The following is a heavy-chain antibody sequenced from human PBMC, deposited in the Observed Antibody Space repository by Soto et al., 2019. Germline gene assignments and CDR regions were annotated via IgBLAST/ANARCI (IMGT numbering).Heavy chain of an antibody. Sequence: SETLSLTCTVSGGSISSYYWSWIRQPPGKGLEWIGYIYYSGSTNYNPSLKSRVTISVDTSKNQFSLKLSSVTAADTAMYYCARATGSYSYYFDYWGQGTLVTVSS. D-gene: IGHD1-26*01. CDR1: GGSISSYY. V-gene: IGHV4-59*01. CDR2: IYYSGST. J-gene: IGHJ4*02. CDR3: ARATGSYSYYFDY.